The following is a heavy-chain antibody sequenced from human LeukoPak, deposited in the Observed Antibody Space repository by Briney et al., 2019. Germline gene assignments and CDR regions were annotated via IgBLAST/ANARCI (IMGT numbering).Heavy chain of an antibody. J-gene: IGHJ4*02. D-gene: IGHD6-19*01. CDR1: GGTFSSYA. CDR3: ASSYSSGWPDY. V-gene: IGHV1-69*13. Sequence: ASVKVSCKASGGTFSSYAISWVRQAPGQGLEWMGGIIPIFGTANYAQRFQGRVTITADESTSTAYMELSSLRSEDTAVYYCASSYSSGWPDYWGQGTLVTVSS. CDR2: IIPIFGTA.